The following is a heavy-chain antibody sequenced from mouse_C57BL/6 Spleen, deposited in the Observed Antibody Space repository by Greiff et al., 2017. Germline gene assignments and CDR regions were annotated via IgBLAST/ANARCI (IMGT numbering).Heavy chain of an antibody. CDR3: TRSYYYGSSRRYFDY. CDR1: GYTFTDYE. D-gene: IGHD1-1*01. CDR2: IDPETGGT. V-gene: IGHV1-15*01. Sequence: QVQLQQSGAELVRPGASVTLSCKASGYTFTDYEMHWVKQTPVHGLEWIGAIDPETGGTAYNQKFKGKAILTADKSSSTAYMELRSLTSEDSAVYYCTRSYYYGSSRRYFDYWGQGTTLTVSS. J-gene: IGHJ2*01.